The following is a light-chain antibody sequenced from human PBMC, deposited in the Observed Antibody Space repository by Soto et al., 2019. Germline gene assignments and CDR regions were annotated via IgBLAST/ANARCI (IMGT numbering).Light chain of an antibody. CDR1: QSLLFSDGNSY. Sequence: IQSPLFLSVTLGQPASISCRSSQSLLFSDGNSYLSWFQQRPGQYPRRLIYKVSNRESGVPDRFSGSGSDTDFTLKISRVEAEDVGVYYCMQSTRWPWAFGQGTKVEIK. J-gene: IGKJ1*01. CDR2: KVS. CDR3: MQSTRWPWA. V-gene: IGKV2-30*01.